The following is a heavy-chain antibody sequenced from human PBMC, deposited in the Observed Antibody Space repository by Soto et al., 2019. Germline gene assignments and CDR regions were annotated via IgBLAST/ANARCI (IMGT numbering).Heavy chain of an antibody. D-gene: IGHD1-26*01. J-gene: IGHJ4*02. CDR1: GFTFSSYS. CDR3: ARDSDSGSHPNVY. CDR2: ISSSSSYI. V-gene: IGHV3-21*01. Sequence: EVQLVESGGGLVKPGGSLRLSCAASGFTFSSYSMNWVRQAPGKGLEWVSSISSSSSYIYYADSVKGRFTISRDNAKNSLYLQMNSLRAEDTAVYYCARDSDSGSHPNVYWGQGTLVTVSS.